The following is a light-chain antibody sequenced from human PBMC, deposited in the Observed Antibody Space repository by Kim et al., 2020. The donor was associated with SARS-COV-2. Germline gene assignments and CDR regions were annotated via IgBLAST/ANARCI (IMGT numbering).Light chain of an antibody. CDR1: QSISSS. CDR2: GAS. CDR3: QQYPYWRA. J-gene: IGKJ5*01. V-gene: IGKV3-15*01. Sequence: SLSPGESATLSCRASQSISSSLAWYQQKPGQAPRVLIYGASARATGIPARFSGSGSGTEFTLTISNLQSEDFAVYYCQQYPYWRAFGQGTRLEIK.